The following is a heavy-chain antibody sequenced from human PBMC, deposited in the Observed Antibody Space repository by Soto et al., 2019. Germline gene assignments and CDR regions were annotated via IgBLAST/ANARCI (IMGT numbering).Heavy chain of an antibody. CDR1: GFTFSSYE. CDR2: ISSGGDSS. J-gene: IGHJ4*02. Sequence: EVQLVESGGGLAQPGGSVRLSCAAPGFTFSSYEMNWVRQAPGKTLERVSYISSGGDSSYHADSVKGRFTISRDNAKNSLSLQMNSLRVEDTAVYYCARVYGSTTTCHVQAFDSWGQGTLVTVSS. V-gene: IGHV3-48*03. D-gene: IGHD2-2*01. CDR3: ARVYGSTTTCHVQAFDS.